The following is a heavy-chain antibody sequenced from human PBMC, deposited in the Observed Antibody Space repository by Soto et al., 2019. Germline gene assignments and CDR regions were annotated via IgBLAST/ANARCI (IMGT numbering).Heavy chain of an antibody. CDR2: ISWDGGNT. D-gene: IGHD5-18*01. J-gene: IGHJ6*02. Sequence: HPGGSLRLSCAASGFTFDDYAMHWVRQAPGKGLEWVALISWDGGNTHYANSVKGRFTISRDNSKNSLYLQMNSLRAEDTALYYCAKDARVDTAIPSQSNYQYGMAVWGQGTTVTVSS. CDR1: GFTFDDYA. V-gene: IGHV3-43D*04. CDR3: AKDARVDTAIPSQSNYQYGMAV.